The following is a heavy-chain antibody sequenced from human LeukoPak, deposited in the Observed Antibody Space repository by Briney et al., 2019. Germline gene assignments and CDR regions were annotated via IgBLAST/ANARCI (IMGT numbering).Heavy chain of an antibody. V-gene: IGHV3-48*03. CDR3: ARVSSAVTTLRYYYMDV. J-gene: IGHJ6*03. CDR2: ISSSGSTI. D-gene: IGHD4-17*01. CDR1: GFTFSSYE. Sequence: PGGSLRLSCAASGFTFSSYEMNWVRQAPGKGLEWVSYISSSGSTIYYADSVKGRFTISRDNAKNSLYLQMNSLRAEDTAVYYCARVSSAVTTLRYYYMDVWGKGTTVTISS.